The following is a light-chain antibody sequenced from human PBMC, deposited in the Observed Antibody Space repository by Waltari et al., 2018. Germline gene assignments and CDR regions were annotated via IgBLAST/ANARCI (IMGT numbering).Light chain of an antibody. CDR1: QSLSVAY. V-gene: IGKV3-20*01. CDR2: GAS. CDR3: QQYDTSPGT. Sequence: IVLTQSPGTLSLSPGDTATLSCRASQSLSVAYLAWYQHKSGQAPRLLIYGASYRATGIPDRFSGSGSETDFTLSISRLEPDDFAIYCCQQYDTSPGTFGQGTKLEL. J-gene: IGKJ2*01.